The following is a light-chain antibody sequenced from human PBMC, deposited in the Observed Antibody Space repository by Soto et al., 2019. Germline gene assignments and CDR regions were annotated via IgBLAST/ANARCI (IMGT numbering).Light chain of an antibody. CDR1: QSISTY. Sequence: DIQMTQSPSSLSASVGDRVTITCRASQSISTYLHWYQQKPWKAPNLLIYAASTLQSGVPSRFSGIGSGTDFTLTISSLQPEDVATYFCQHGYSTPLTFGGGPKVDIK. CDR3: QHGYSTPLT. J-gene: IGKJ4*01. CDR2: AAS. V-gene: IGKV1-39*01.